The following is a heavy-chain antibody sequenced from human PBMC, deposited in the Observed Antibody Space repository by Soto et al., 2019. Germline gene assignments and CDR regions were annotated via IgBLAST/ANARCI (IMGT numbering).Heavy chain of an antibody. J-gene: IGHJ4*02. D-gene: IGHD1-26*01. CDR2: LYYSGST. CDR3: ARHSVTYYDFDY. V-gene: IGHV4-59*08. Sequence: SDTLSLACTVADGSISSHYWSWFRQPPGSGLGWHAHLYYSGSTYYHPSLKSRVTMAVDTSKNQFSLKLSSVTAADTAVYYCARHSVTYYDFDYWGQGALVTVSA. CDR1: DGSISSHY.